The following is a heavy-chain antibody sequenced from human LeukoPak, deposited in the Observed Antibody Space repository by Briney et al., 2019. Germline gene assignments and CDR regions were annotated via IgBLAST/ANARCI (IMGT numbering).Heavy chain of an antibody. CDR2: IRYDGSNK. Sequence: GGSLRLSCAASGFTFSSYGMHWVRQAPGKGLEWVAFIRYDGSNKYYADSVKGRFTISRDNSKNTLYLQMNSLRAEDTAVYYCAKGDSSSWYSFYSSPDYWGQGTLVTVSS. CDR1: GFTFSSYG. D-gene: IGHD6-13*01. V-gene: IGHV3-30*02. J-gene: IGHJ4*02. CDR3: AKGDSSSWYSFYSSPDY.